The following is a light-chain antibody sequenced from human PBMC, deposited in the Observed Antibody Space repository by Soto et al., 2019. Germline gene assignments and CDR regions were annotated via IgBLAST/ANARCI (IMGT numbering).Light chain of an antibody. Sequence: EIVLTQSPATLSVSPGERATLSSRASQSVSSNVAWYQQTDGQAPRILIYGASTRDTGIPARFSGSGSGTECTLTISRLQSEDFQVYYGQQYNNWPLTFGQGTKVDIK. J-gene: IGKJ1*01. CDR2: GAS. CDR3: QQYNNWPLT. CDR1: QSVSSN. V-gene: IGKV3-15*01.